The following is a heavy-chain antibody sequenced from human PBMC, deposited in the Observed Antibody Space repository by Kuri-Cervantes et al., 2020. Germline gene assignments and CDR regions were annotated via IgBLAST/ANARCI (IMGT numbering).Heavy chain of an antibody. CDR2: IKQDGSEK. V-gene: IGHV3-7*03. Sequence: GESLKISCAASGFTFSSYWMSWVRQAPGKGLEWVANIKQDGSEKYYVDSVKGRFTISRDNAKNSLYLQMNSLRAEDTAVYYCAIPAGYSSSWDHFDYWGQGTLVTVSS. D-gene: IGHD6-13*01. J-gene: IGHJ4*02. CDR1: GFTFSSYW. CDR3: AIPAGYSSSWDHFDY.